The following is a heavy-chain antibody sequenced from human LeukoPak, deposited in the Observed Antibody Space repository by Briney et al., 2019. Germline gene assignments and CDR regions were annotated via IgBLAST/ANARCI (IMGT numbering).Heavy chain of an antibody. J-gene: IGHJ4*02. CDR1: GGSISSYY. CDR3: AREGSYHRFDY. CDR2: IYYSGST. D-gene: IGHD1-26*01. Sequence: SETLSLTCTVSGGSISSYYWSWIRQPPEKGLEWIGYIYYSGSTNYNPSLKSRVTISVDTSKNQFSLKLSSVTAADTAVYYCAREGSYHRFDYWGQGTLVTVSS. V-gene: IGHV4-59*01.